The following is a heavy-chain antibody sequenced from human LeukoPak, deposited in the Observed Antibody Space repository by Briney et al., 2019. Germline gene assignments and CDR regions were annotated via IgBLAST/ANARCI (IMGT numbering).Heavy chain of an antibody. CDR3: ARMVRASPGYSSTLLNWFDP. J-gene: IGHJ5*02. CDR1: GFTFSSYE. D-gene: IGHD6-13*01. CDR2: ISSSGSTI. V-gene: IGHV3-48*03. Sequence: PGGSLRLSCAASGFTFSSYEMNWVRQAPGKGLEWVSYISSSGSTIYYADSVKGRFTISRDNAKNSLYLQMNSLRAEDTAVYYCARMVRASPGYSSTLLNWFDPWGQGTLVTVSS.